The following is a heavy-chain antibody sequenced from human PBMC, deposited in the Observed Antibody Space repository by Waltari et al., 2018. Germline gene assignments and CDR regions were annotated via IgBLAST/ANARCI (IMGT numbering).Heavy chain of an antibody. CDR1: GYTSTGYY. Sequence: QVQLVQSGAEVKKPGASVKVSCKASGYTSTGYYIHWVRQATGHGLEWMGWISPNSVGTNYAXXXXXXXXXXXXXXXXXXXXXXXXXXXXXXXXXXXXXXXXYCSGGSCSRVVPGYWGQGTLVTVSS. V-gene: IGHV1-2*02. CDR2: ISPNSVGT. J-gene: IGHJ4*02. CDR3: XXXXXYCSGGSCSRVVPGY. D-gene: IGHD2-15*01.